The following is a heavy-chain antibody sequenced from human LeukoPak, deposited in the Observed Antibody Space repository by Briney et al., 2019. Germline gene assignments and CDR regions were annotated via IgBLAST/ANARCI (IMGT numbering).Heavy chain of an antibody. Sequence: SETLSLTCTVSGGSISSYYWSWIRQPPGKGLEWIGYIYYSGSTNYNPSLKSRVTISVDTSKNQFSLKLSSVTAADTAVYYCARAGLKVRGVVLDYWGQGTLVTVSS. CDR3: ARAGLKVRGVVLDY. D-gene: IGHD3-10*01. CDR2: IYYSGST. J-gene: IGHJ4*02. CDR1: GGSISSYY. V-gene: IGHV4-59*01.